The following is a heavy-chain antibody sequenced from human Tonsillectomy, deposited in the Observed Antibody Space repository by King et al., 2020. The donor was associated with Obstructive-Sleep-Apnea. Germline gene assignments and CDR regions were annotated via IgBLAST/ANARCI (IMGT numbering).Heavy chain of an antibody. D-gene: IGHD3-22*01. CDR2: IYYGGNT. CDR1: GGSITSSSSY. CDR3: AEGDYYDSSGYLFDY. J-gene: IGHJ4*02. V-gene: IGHV4-39*07. Sequence: QLQESGPGLVKSSETLSLTCSVSGGSITSSSSYWGWIRQPPGKGLEWIGSIYYGGNTYYNPSLKSRVTISIDTSKNHFSLRLSSVTAADTAVYYCAEGDYYDSSGYLFDYWGQGTLVTVSS.